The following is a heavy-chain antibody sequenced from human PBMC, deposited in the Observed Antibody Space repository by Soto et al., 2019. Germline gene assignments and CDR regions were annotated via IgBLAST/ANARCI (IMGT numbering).Heavy chain of an antibody. CDR3: AIIEMATVWGNFDF. D-gene: IGHD3-16*01. CDR2: IDPSDSYT. J-gene: IGHJ4*01. V-gene: IGHV5-10-1*01. Sequence: GESLKISCKGSGYSFSSYWIHWVRQMPGKGLEWLGRIDPSDSYTTYSPSLQGHVSISADKSIRTAYLQWSSLKASDTAIYFCAIIEMATVWGNFDFWGHGTLVTVSS. CDR1: GYSFSSYW.